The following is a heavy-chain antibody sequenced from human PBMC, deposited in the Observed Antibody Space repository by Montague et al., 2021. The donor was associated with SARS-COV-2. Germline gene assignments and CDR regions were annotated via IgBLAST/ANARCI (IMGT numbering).Heavy chain of an antibody. D-gene: IGHD3-3*01. CDR3: ARIWGGYVDK. CDR1: GGSIRSYY. CDR2: IYYTGET. J-gene: IGHJ4*02. V-gene: IGHV4-59*12. Sequence: SETLSLTCSFSGGSIRSYYWSWIRLPPGKPLEWLGYIYYTGETTHDPSLKSRVTISVDTSRSQFSLMLTSVTAADTAVYFCARIWGGYVDKWSQGTLVTVSS.